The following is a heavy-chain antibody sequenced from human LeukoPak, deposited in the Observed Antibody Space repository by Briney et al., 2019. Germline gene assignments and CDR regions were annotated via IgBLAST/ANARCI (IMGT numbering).Heavy chain of an antibody. J-gene: IGHJ4*02. Sequence: ASVKVSCKSSGFTFTDHYIHWVRQGPGQGLEWMGYIGPHSTFTSSPQEFQGRVTMTRDPSMSTAYMELTRLTSDDTAVYYCVREGEGPLSKDFDYWGQGTLVTVSS. D-gene: IGHD2/OR15-2a*01. CDR3: VREGEGPLSKDFDY. CDR1: GFTFTDHY. CDR2: IGPHSTFT. V-gene: IGHV1-2*02.